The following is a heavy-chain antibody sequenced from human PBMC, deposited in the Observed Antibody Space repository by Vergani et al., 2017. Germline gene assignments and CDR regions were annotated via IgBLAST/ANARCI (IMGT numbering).Heavy chain of an antibody. Sequence: EVQLVESGGGLVQPGRSLRLSCTASGFTFGDYAMSWVRQAPGKGLEWVGFIRSKAYGGTTEYAASVKGRFTISRDDSKSIAYLQMNSLKTEDTAVYYCTRETSIQLDCFDYWGQGTLVTVSS. CDR2: IRSKAYGGTT. CDR1: GFTFGDYA. D-gene: IGHD5-18*01. V-gene: IGHV3-49*04. CDR3: TRETSIQLDCFDY. J-gene: IGHJ4*02.